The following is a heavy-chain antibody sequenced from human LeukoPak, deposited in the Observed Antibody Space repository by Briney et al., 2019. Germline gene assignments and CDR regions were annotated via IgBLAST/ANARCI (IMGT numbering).Heavy chain of an antibody. V-gene: IGHV1-18*01. CDR1: GYTFTSYG. J-gene: IGHJ6*02. D-gene: IGHD3-22*01. CDR3: ARDYYDSSGPGYGMDV. Sequence: ASVKVSCKASGYTFTSYGISWARQAPGQGLEWMGWISAYNGNTNYAQKLQGRVTMTTDTSTSTAYMELRSLRSDDTAVYYCARDYYDSSGPGYGMDVWGQGTTVTVSS. CDR2: ISAYNGNT.